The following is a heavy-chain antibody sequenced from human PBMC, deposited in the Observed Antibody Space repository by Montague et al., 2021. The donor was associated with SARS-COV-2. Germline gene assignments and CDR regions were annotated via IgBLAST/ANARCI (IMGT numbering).Heavy chain of an antibody. Sequence: SETLSLTCAVYGGSFSGYYWTWIRQSPGKGLERIAEINHSGTTNYNFNPSLRSRVTISVDTSKSQFSLKLSSVTAADTGVYYCARWDPQTLTLIGLRGKSASDYWGQGTPVTVSS. D-gene: IGHD4-23*01. J-gene: IGHJ4*02. V-gene: IGHV4-34*01. CDR1: GGSFSGYY. CDR3: ARWDPQTLTLIGLRGKSASDY. CDR2: INHSGTT.